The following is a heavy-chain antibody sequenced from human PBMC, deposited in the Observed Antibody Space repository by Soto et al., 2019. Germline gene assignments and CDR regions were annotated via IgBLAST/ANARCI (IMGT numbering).Heavy chain of an antibody. Sequence: ASVKVSCKASGYTFTSYGISWVRQAPGQGLEWMGWIRTYNGNTNYAQKVQGRVTMTTDTSTSTAYMELRSLRSDDTAVYYCAREGMAIVTNAIVYYYGMDVWGQGTTVTVSS. J-gene: IGHJ6*02. CDR3: AREGMAIVTNAIVYYYGMDV. D-gene: IGHD2-2*01. CDR2: IRTYNGNT. CDR1: GYTFTSYG. V-gene: IGHV1-18*04.